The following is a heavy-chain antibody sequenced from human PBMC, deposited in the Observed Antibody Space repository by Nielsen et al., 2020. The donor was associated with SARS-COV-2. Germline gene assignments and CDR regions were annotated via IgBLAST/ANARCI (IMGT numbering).Heavy chain of an antibody. J-gene: IGHJ4*02. D-gene: IGHD2-2*03. Sequence: ASVKVSCKASGYTFTGYYMHWVRQAPGQGLEWMGRINPNSGGTNYAQKFQGRVTMTRDTSISTAYMELSRLRSDDTAVYYCAREMDIGSAAVYYFDYWGQGTLVTVSS. CDR1: GYTFTGYY. CDR2: INPNSGGT. V-gene: IGHV1-2*06. CDR3: AREMDIGSAAVYYFDY.